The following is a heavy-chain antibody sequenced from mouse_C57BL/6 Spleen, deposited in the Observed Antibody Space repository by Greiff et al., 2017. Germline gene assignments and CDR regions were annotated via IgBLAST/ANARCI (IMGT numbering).Heavy chain of an antibody. V-gene: IGHV1-7*01. D-gene: IGHD2-1*01. CDR2: INPSSGYT. J-gene: IGHJ4*01. CDR3: IYYGNYDAMDY. Sequence: VQLQQSGAELAKPGASVKLSCKASGYTFTSYWMHWVKQRPGQGLEWIGYINPSSGYTKYNQKFKDKATVTADKSSSTAYMQLSSLTYEDSAVYYCIYYGNYDAMDYWGQGTSVTVAS. CDR1: GYTFTSYW.